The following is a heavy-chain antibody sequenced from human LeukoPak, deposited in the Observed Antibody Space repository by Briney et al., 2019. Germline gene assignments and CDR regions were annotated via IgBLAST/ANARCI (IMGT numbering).Heavy chain of an antibody. CDR2: INWNGGST. CDR1: GFTFDDYG. D-gene: IGHD1-14*01. Sequence: PGGSLRLSCAASGFTFDDYGMSWVRQAPGKGLEWVSGINWNGGSTGYADSVKGRFTISRDNAKNSLYLQMNSLRAEDTAVYYWARLDGPDPTGNFDYWGQGTLVTVSS. V-gene: IGHV3-20*04. CDR3: ARLDGPDPTGNFDY. J-gene: IGHJ4*02.